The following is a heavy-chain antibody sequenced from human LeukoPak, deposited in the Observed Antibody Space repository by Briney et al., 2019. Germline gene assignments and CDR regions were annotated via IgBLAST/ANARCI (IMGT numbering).Heavy chain of an antibody. Sequence: GGSLRLSCAASGFTFTSYTLHWVRQAPGKGLEWVAVISYDGSNKYYADSVKGRFTISRDNSKNTLYLQMNSLRAEDTAVYYCARRAGAYSHPYDYWGQGTLVTVSS. CDR2: ISYDGSNK. CDR3: ARRAGAYSHPYDY. V-gene: IGHV3-30*14. J-gene: IGHJ4*02. CDR1: GFTFTSYT. D-gene: IGHD4/OR15-4a*01.